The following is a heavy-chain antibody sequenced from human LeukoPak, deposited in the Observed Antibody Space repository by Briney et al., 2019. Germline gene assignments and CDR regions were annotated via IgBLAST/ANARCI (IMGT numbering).Heavy chain of an antibody. Sequence: SVKVSCKASGGTFSSYAISWVRQAPGQGLEWMGGIIPIFGTANYAQKFQGRVTITADKSTSTAYMELSSLRSEDTAVYYCARTIAARQYYYYYYMDVWGRGTTVTVSS. CDR3: ARTIAARQYYYYYYMDV. V-gene: IGHV1-69*06. J-gene: IGHJ6*03. D-gene: IGHD6-6*01. CDR2: IIPIFGTA. CDR1: GGTFSSYA.